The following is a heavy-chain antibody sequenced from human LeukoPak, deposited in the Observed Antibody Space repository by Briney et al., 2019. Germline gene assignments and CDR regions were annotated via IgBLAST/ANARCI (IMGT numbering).Heavy chain of an antibody. J-gene: IGHJ6*02. CDR3: ARDPPIYIVATMSRYYYYGMDV. D-gene: IGHD5-12*01. CDR2: ISAYNGNT. Sequence: AASVKVSRKASGYTFTSYGISWVRQAPGQGLEWMGWISAYNGNTNYAQKLQGRVTMTTDTSTSTAYMELRSLRSDDTAVYYCARDPPIYIVATMSRYYYYGMDVWGQGTTVTVSS. V-gene: IGHV1-18*01. CDR1: GYTFTSYG.